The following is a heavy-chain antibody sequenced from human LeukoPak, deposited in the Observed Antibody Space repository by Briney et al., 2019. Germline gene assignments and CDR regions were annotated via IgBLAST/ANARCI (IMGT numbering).Heavy chain of an antibody. CDR2: ISGSGGST. D-gene: IGHD5-18*01. Sequence: PGGSLRLSCAASGFTLSSYGMSWVRQAPGKELEWVSAISGSGGSTYYADSVKGRFTISRDNSKNTLYLQMNSLRAEDTAVYYCAKGGYSYGSKFDYWGQGTLVTVSS. J-gene: IGHJ4*02. CDR3: AKGGYSYGSKFDY. CDR1: GFTLSSYG. V-gene: IGHV3-23*01.